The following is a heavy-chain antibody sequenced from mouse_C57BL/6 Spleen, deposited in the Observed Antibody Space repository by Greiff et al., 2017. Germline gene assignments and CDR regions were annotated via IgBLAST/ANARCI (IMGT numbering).Heavy chain of an antibody. CDR1: GYAFSSSW. CDR3: ARRTTEDY. Sequence: VQGVESGPELVKPGASVKISCKASGYAFSSSWMNWVKQRPGKGLEWIGRIYPGDGDTNYNGKFKGKATLTADKSSSTAYMQLSSLTSEDSAVYFCARRTTEDYWGQGTTLTVSS. V-gene: IGHV1-82*01. CDR2: IYPGDGDT. D-gene: IGHD1-1*01. J-gene: IGHJ2*01.